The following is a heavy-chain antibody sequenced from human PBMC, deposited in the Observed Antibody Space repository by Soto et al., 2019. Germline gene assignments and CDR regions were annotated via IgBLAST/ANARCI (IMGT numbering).Heavy chain of an antibody. J-gene: IGHJ6*02. D-gene: IGHD1-26*01. CDR2: IYYSGST. CDR1: GGSISRYY. V-gene: IGHV4-59*01. CDR3: ARVPGNSSGSYSLYYYYGMDV. Sequence: PSETLSLTCTVSGGSISRYYWSWIRQPPGKGLEWIGYIYYSGSTNYNPSLKSRVTISVDTSKNQFSLKLSSVTAADTAVYYCARVPGNSSGSYSLYYYYGMDVWGQGTTVTVSS.